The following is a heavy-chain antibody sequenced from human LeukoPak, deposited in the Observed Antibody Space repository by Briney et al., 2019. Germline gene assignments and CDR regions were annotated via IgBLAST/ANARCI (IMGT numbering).Heavy chain of an antibody. V-gene: IGHV3-23*01. Sequence: GGSLRLSCAASKFAFSSYAMSWVRQAPGKGLEWVSAISGGGGNTYYADSVKGRFTISRDNSKNTLHLQMNSLRAEDTAVYYCARGISIDYWGQGTLVTVSS. CDR1: KFAFSSYA. CDR3: ARGISIDY. D-gene: IGHD2-15*01. J-gene: IGHJ4*02. CDR2: ISGGGGNT.